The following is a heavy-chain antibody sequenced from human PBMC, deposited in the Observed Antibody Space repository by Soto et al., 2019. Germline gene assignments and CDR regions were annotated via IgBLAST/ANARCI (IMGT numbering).Heavy chain of an antibody. D-gene: IGHD3-16*01. V-gene: IGHV4-59*01. CDR2: IYYSGST. CDR3: ARRYGGNFDY. CDR1: GGSLRPNY. Sequence: SETLSLTCSLSGGSLRPNYWSWIRQSPGKGLEWIGYIYYSGSTSYNPSLKSRVTISVDTSKNQFSLKLSSVTAADTAVYYCARRYGGNFDYWGQGTLVTVSS. J-gene: IGHJ4*02.